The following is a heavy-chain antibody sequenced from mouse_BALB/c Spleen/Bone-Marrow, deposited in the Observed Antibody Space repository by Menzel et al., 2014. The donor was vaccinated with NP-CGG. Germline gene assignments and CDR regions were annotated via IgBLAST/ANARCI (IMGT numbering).Heavy chain of an antibody. CDR1: GYAFTNYL. CDR3: ARRDDAMDY. CDR2: INPGSGGT. V-gene: IGHV1-54*03. J-gene: IGHJ4*01. D-gene: IGHD3-3*01. Sequence: QVQLKHSGAELVRPGTSVKVSCKASGYAFTNYLIGWVKQRPGQGLEWIGVINPGSGGTNYNEKFKGKATLTADKSSSTAYMQLSSLTSDDSAVYFCARRDDAMDYWGQGTSVTVSS.